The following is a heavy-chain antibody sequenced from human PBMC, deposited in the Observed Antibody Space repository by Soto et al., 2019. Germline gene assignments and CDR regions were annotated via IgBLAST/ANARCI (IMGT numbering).Heavy chain of an antibody. CDR1: GFTFSSYG. J-gene: IGHJ5*02. CDR2: IWYDGSNK. Sequence: GGSLRLSCAASGFTFSSYGMHWVRQAPGKGLEWMAVIWYDGSNKYYADSVKGRFTISRDNSKNTLYLQMNSLRAEDTAVYYFARGCCCRDGFTVGCNWFDPWGQGTLVTVSS. CDR3: ARGCCCRDGFTVGCNWFDP. D-gene: IGHD1-26*01. V-gene: IGHV3-33*01.